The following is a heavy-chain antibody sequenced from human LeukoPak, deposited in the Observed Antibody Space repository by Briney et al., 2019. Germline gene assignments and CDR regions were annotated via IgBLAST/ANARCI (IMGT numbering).Heavy chain of an antibody. CDR3: TSPEVVPAASPGGYYMDV. CDR1: GFTFSGSA. J-gene: IGHJ6*03. D-gene: IGHD2-2*01. V-gene: IGHV3-73*01. Sequence: QSGGSLRLSCAASGFTFSGSAMHWVRQASGKGLEWVGRIRSKANSYATAYAASGEGRFTISRDDSKNKAYLQMNSLKTEDTAVYYCTSPEVVPAASPGGYYMDVWGKETTVTVSS. CDR2: IRSKANSYAT.